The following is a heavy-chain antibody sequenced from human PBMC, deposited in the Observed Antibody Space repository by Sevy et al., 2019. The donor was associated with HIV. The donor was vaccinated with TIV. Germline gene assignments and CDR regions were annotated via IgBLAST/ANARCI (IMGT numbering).Heavy chain of an antibody. CDR1: GFTFSNYA. D-gene: IGHD3-3*01. CDR2: IRSNGGST. J-gene: IGHJ4*02. Sequence: GGSLRLSCSASGFTFSNYAMHWVRQSPGKGLQYVSAIRSNGGSTYYPASVKGRFTISRDNSKNALYLQMSSLRPEDTALYYCVQAGNYDCWSGTHDYWGQGTLVTVSS. CDR3: VQAGNYDCWSGTHDY. V-gene: IGHV3-64D*06.